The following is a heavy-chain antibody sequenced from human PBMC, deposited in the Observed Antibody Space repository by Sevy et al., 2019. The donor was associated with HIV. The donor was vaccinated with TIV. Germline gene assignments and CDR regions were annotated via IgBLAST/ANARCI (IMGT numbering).Heavy chain of an antibody. CDR2: ISSSGSTI. V-gene: IGHV3-11*01. Sequence: GWSLRLSCAASGFTFSDYYMSWIRQAPGKGLEWVSYISSSGSTIYYADSVKGRFTISRDNAKNSLYLQMNSLRAEDTAVYYCASGYDSSLVEFYYYGMDVWGQGTTVTVSS. CDR3: ASGYDSSLVEFYYYGMDV. D-gene: IGHD3-22*01. J-gene: IGHJ6*02. CDR1: GFTFSDYY.